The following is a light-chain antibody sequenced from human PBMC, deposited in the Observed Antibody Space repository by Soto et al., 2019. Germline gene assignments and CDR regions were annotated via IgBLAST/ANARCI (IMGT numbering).Light chain of an antibody. J-gene: IGKJ5*01. Sequence: DIQLTHSPSFLSPSIGESVTITCRASQVISTSLAWYQVKQGKAPKLLIYAASTLESGVPSRFSATVSGTEFSITITSLKTEDFATYYGQQLFDSTITFGQGTRLEIK. V-gene: IGKV1-9*01. CDR3: QQLFDSTIT. CDR2: AAS. CDR1: QVISTS.